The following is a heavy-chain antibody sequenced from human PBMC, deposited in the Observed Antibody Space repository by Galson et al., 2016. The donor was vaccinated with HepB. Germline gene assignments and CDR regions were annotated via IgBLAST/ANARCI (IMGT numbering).Heavy chain of an antibody. CDR2: IWFDGNYE. J-gene: IGHJ4*02. D-gene: IGHD6-13*01. CDR3: AKDRSGSSWQFDC. CDR1: GFNFNKFA. Sequence: SLRLSCAASGFNFNKFAMHWVRQAPGKGLEWVAVIWFDGNYEYYTDSVKGRFTISRDNPKNTMYRQMNSLKVDDTAVYFCAKDRSGSSWQFDCWGQGTLVTVSS. V-gene: IGHV3-33*06.